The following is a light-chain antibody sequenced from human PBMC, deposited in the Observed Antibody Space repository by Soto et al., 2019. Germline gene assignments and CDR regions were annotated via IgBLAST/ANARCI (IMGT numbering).Light chain of an antibody. CDR3: SSYTSSSPYV. CDR1: SSDVGGYNY. CDR2: DVS. Sequence: VRTQPSSVSPCPGQPITFSCTRASSDVGGYNYVSWYQQHPGKAPKLMIYDVSNRPSGVSNRFSGSKSGNTASLTISGLQAEDDADYYCSSYTSSSPYVFGTGT. V-gene: IGLV2-14*01. J-gene: IGLJ1*01.